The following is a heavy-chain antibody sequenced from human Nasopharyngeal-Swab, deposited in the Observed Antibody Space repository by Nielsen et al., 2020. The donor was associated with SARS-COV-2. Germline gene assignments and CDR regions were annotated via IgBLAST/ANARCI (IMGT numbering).Heavy chain of an antibody. Sequence: GESLKISCAASGFIFSASAIHWVRQAPGKGLEWVSLIRNSGNPTYYADSVRGRFTVSTENSKNTLYLQMNSLRAEDTAIYYCAKRRLEGGAASPFDYWGQGTLVTVSS. CDR1: GFIFSASA. D-gene: IGHD1-1*01. CDR3: AKRRLEGGAASPFDY. CDR2: IRNSGNPT. J-gene: IGHJ4*02. V-gene: IGHV3-23*01.